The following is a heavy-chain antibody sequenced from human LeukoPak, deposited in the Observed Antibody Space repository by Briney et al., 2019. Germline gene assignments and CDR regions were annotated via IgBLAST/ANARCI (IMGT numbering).Heavy chain of an antibody. CDR3: ARGVWYSCSWSPYYYYMDV. CDR2: IKHSGST. CDR1: GGSFSGYY. V-gene: IGHV4-34*01. D-gene: IGHD6-13*01. J-gene: IGHJ6*03. Sequence: PSETLSLTCAVYGGSFSGYYWSWIRQPPGKGLELIGDIKHSGSTNYNASLKSRVTISVDTSKNQFSLKLSSVTAADTAVYYCARGVWYSCSWSPYYYYMDVWGKGTTVTVSS.